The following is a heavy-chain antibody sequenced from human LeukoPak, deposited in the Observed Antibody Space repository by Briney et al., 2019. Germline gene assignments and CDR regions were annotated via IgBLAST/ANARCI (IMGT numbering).Heavy chain of an antibody. CDR2: IKRDGRDK. V-gene: IGHV3-7*03. D-gene: IGHD3-9*01. CDR1: GFPFSSYP. Sequence: GSLRLSCAASGFPFSSYPMTWVRQALGKGLEWVATIKRDGRDKRYVDSVKGRFTISRDNAQNSLYLQMNSLRAEDTAVYYCASLLRYFDWSRSRPYFDYWGQGTLVTVSS. J-gene: IGHJ4*02. CDR3: ASLLRYFDWSRSRPYFDY.